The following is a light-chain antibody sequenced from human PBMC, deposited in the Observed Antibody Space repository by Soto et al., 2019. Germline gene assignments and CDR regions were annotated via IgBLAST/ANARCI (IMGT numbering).Light chain of an antibody. Sequence: QSALTQPASVSGSPGQSITISCTGTISDVGSYNYVSWYQQHPGKAPKLIIYQVSNRPSGVSNRFSASKSGNTASLTISGLQAEDEADYYCSSYTSSNTFDVLFGGGTQLTVL. V-gene: IGLV2-14*01. CDR2: QVS. CDR1: ISDVGSYNY. CDR3: SSYTSSNTFDVL. J-gene: IGLJ2*01.